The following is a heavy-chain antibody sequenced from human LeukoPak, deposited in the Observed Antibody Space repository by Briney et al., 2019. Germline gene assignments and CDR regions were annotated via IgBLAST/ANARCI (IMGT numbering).Heavy chain of an antibody. J-gene: IGHJ4*02. V-gene: IGHV3-23*01. D-gene: IGHD3-22*01. CDR2: ISGSGGST. Sequence: GGSLRLSCAASGFTFSSYSVNWVRQAPGKGLEWVSAISGSGGSTYYADSVKGRFTISRDNSKNTLYLQMNSLRAEDTAVYYCAKDRRGYYDSSGYYSDYWGQGTLVTVSS. CDR1: GFTFSSYS. CDR3: AKDRRGYYDSSGYYSDY.